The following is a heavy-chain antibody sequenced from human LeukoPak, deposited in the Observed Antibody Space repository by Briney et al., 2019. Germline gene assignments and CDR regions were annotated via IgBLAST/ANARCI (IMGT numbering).Heavy chain of an antibody. Sequence: GRSLRLSCAASGFTFSSYGMHWVRQAPGKGLEWVAVISYDGSNKYYADSVKGRFTISRDNSKNTLYLQMNSLRAEDTAVYYCARDLLSLAAAGWSPEGKFDYWGQGTLVTVSS. CDR3: ARDLLSLAAAGWSPEGKFDY. V-gene: IGHV3-30*03. J-gene: IGHJ4*02. CDR2: ISYDGSNK. CDR1: GFTFSSYG. D-gene: IGHD6-13*01.